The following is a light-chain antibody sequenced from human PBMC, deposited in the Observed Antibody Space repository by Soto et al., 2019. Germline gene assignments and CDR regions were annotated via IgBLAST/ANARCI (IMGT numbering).Light chain of an antibody. V-gene: IGKV3-11*01. CDR3: QQHSQWHPWT. Sequence: EVVLTQSPATLSLSPGERATLSCRASENVRTFVDWYQQKPGQAPRLLIYGESNRATGIPARFSGSGSGTDFTLTISNLEPEDFAVYYCQQHSQWHPWTFGQWTRGEIQ. CDR2: GES. CDR1: ENVRTF. J-gene: IGKJ1*01.